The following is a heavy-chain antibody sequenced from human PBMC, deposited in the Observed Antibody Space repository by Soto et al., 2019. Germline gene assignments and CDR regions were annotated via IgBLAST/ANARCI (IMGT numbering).Heavy chain of an antibody. CDR1: GFTFNNYA. J-gene: IGHJ4*02. V-gene: IGHV3-23*01. CDR2: VSGTTGSP. CDR3: AKDSGDRVEGLDC. Sequence: VQLLESGGNLVQPGGSLRLSCAASGFTFNNYAMSWVRQAPGKGLEWVSSVSGTTGSPSYADSVKGRFTISRDNSKSRVYLQMISLRAEDTAVYYCAKDSGDRVEGLDCWGQGTLVTVSS. D-gene: IGHD7-27*01.